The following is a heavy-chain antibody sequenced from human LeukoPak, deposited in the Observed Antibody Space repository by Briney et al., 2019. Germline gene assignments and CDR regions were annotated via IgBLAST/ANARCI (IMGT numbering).Heavy chain of an antibody. D-gene: IGHD4-17*01. CDR1: GFTFSSYA. V-gene: IGHV3-30*04. CDR3: ARTDGYSTVTASLGY. CDR2: ISYDGSNK. J-gene: IGHJ4*02. Sequence: GGSLRLSCAASGFTFSSYAMHWVRQAPGKGLEWVAVISYDGSNKYYADSVKGRLTISRDNSKNTLYLQMNSLRAEDTAVYYCARTDGYSTVTASLGYWGQGTLVTVSS.